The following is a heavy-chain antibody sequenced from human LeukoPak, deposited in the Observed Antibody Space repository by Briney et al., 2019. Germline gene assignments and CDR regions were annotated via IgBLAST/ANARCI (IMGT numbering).Heavy chain of an antibody. J-gene: IGHJ4*02. V-gene: IGHV3-33*01. CDR3: ARDLDGGNSGPSDY. Sequence: PGRSLRLSCAASRFTFSSYGMHWVRQAPGKGLEWVAVIWYDGSNKYYADSVKGRFTISRDNSKNTLYLQMNSLRAEDTAVYYCARDLDGGNSGPSDYWGQGTLVTVSS. D-gene: IGHD4-23*01. CDR2: IWYDGSNK. CDR1: RFTFSSYG.